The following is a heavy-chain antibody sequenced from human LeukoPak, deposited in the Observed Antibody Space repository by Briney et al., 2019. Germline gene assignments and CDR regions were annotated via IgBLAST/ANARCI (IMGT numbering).Heavy chain of an antibody. J-gene: IGHJ4*02. CDR3: VAYNWNYPDY. CDR2: IKTDGSST. V-gene: IGHV3-74*01. Sequence: EGSLRLSCAASGFSFSSYYMYWVRQAPEKGLVWVSRIKTDGSSTAYADSVKGRFTISRDNAKNTLYLQMNSLRAEDTAVYYCVAYNWNYPDYWGQGTLVTVSS. D-gene: IGHD1-20*01. CDR1: GFSFSSYY.